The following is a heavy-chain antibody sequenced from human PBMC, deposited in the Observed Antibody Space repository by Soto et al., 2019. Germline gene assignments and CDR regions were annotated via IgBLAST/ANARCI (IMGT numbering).Heavy chain of an antibody. V-gene: IGHV4-61*01. D-gene: IGHD1-26*01. CDR3: ARDFAYFAPKY. CDR1: GGSFKSGSYS. Sequence: SETLSLTCTVSGGSFKSGSYSWSWIRQPPGKGLEWIGYVYHTGRTSYNPSLKSRVSISIDTSKNQFSLNLDSVTAADTAVYFCARDFAYFAPKYWGQGTLVTVSS. CDR2: VYHTGRT. J-gene: IGHJ4*02.